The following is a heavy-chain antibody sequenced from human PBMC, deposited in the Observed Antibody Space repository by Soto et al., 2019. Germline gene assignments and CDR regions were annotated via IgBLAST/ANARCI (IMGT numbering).Heavy chain of an antibody. CDR3: ARDQGHDYGENWFDP. J-gene: IGHJ5*02. V-gene: IGHV1-3*01. CDR1: GYTFTSYA. Sequence: PSVKVSCKASGYTFTSYAMHWVRQAPGQRLEWMGWINAGNGNTKYSQKFQGRVTITRDTSASTAYMELSSLRSEDTAVYYCARDQGHDYGENWFDPWGQGTLVTVSS. D-gene: IGHD4-17*01. CDR2: INAGNGNT.